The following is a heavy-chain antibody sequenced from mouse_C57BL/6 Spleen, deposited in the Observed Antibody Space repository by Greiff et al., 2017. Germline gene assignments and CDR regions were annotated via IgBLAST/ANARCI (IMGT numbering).Heavy chain of an antibody. CDR2: IYPGSGST. J-gene: IGHJ1*03. Sequence: QVQLQQPGAELVKPGASVKMSCKASGYTFTSYWITWVKQRPGQGLEWIGDIYPGSGSTNYNEKFKSKATLTVDTSSSTAYMQRSSLTSEDSAVYYCARCHYGNYEDFDVWGTGTTVTVSS. V-gene: IGHV1-55*01. CDR1: GYTFTSYW. D-gene: IGHD2-1*01. CDR3: ARCHYGNYEDFDV.